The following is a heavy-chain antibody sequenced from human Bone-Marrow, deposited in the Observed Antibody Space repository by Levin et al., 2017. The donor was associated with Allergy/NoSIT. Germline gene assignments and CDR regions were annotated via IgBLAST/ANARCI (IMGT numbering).Heavy chain of an antibody. CDR2: ISSSSSYI. CDR1: GFTFSSYS. CDR3: ATHGLASSSWSSYYYYGMDV. J-gene: IGHJ6*02. D-gene: IGHD6-13*01. V-gene: IGHV3-21*01. Sequence: GESLKISCAASGFTFSSYSMNWVRQAPGKGLEWVSSISSSSSYIYYADSVKGRFTISRDNAKNSLYLQMNSLRAEDTAVYYCATHGLASSSWSSYYYYGMDVWGQGTTVTVSS.